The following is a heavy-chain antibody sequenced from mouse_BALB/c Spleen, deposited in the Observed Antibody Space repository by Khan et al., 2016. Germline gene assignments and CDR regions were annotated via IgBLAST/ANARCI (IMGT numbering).Heavy chain of an antibody. D-gene: IGHD1-2*01. Sequence: EVQLQESGPDLVKPSQSLSLTCTVTGYSITSGYSWHWIRQFPGNKLEWMGYIHNSGSINYNPSLKSRISITRDTSKHQFLLQLNSVTTEDTATYYCAREGGYYGYGYWGQGTTLTVSS. J-gene: IGHJ2*01. CDR3: AREGGYYGYGY. V-gene: IGHV3-1*02. CDR2: IHNSGSI. CDR1: GYSITSGYS.